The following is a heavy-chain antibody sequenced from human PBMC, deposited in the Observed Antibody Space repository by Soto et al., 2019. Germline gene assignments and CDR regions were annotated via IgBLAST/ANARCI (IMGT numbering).Heavy chain of an antibody. CDR1: GFTFSDYY. CDR3: AKGGIAVAANNWFDP. J-gene: IGHJ5*02. Sequence: GGSLRLSCAASGFTFSDYYMSWIRQAPGKGLEWVSYISSSGSTIYYADSVKGRFTISRDNSKNTLYLQMNSLRAEDTAVYYCAKGGIAVAANNWFDPWGQGTLVTVSS. V-gene: IGHV3-11*01. CDR2: ISSSGSTI. D-gene: IGHD6-19*01.